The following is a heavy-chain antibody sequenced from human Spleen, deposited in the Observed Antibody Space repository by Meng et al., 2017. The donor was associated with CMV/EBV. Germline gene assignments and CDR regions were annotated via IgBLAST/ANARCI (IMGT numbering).Heavy chain of an antibody. D-gene: IGHD3-3*01. CDR3: AKERGLNFGVRPTVLEDI. Sequence: ISSRGYYWSWIRQHPGKGLEWIGYLYYSGNTYYNPSLRSRVTISLDMSKNQFSLRLSSVTAADTAVYYRAKERGLNFGVRPTVLEDIWGQGTMVTVSS. CDR2: LYYSGNT. J-gene: IGHJ3*02. CDR1: ISSRGYY. V-gene: IGHV4-31*02.